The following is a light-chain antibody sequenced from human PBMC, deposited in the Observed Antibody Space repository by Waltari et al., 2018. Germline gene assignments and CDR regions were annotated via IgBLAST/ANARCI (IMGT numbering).Light chain of an antibody. CDR3: QQYGSSPYT. CDR2: GAS. CDR1: QSVSRSY. J-gene: IGKJ2*01. V-gene: IGKV3-20*01. Sequence: EIVLTQSPGTLSLSPGARATLSCRASQSVSRSYLAWYQQKPGQAPRLLIYGASSRATGIPDRFSGSGSGTDFTLTISRLEPEDFAVYYCQQYGSSPYTFGQGTKLEIK.